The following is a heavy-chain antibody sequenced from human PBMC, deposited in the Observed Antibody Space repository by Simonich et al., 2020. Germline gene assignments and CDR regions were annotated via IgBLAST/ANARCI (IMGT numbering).Heavy chain of an antibody. J-gene: IGHJ3*02. V-gene: IGHV1-2*02. Sequence: QVPLGQSGAEGKKPGASVKVSCKASGYTFPGYYMQWVRQAPGQGLEWMGWINPNSRSTNYAQKLQGRVTMTSDTSISTAYMELRRLRSDDTAVYYCAKGLLSGSYYAFDIWGQGTMVTVSS. CDR3: AKGLLSGSYYAFDI. CDR2: INPNSRST. CDR1: GYTFPGYY. D-gene: IGHD1-26*01.